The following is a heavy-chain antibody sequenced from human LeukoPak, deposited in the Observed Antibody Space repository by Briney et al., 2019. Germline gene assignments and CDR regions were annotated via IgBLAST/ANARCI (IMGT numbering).Heavy chain of an antibody. Sequence: PGGSLRLSCAASGFTFSDYYMSWIRQAPGKGLEWVSYITTSGKTIYYADSVKGRFTISRDNANNSLYLQMNSLRAEDTAVYYCARGVGMAGYWSEGTPYYFDYWGQGTLVTVSS. D-gene: IGHD3-3*01. CDR1: GFTFSDYY. J-gene: IGHJ4*02. CDR3: ARGVGMAGYWSEGTPYYFDY. V-gene: IGHV3-11*01. CDR2: ITTSGKTI.